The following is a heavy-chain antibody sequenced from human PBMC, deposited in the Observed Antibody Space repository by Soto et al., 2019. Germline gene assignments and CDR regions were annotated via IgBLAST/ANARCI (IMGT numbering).Heavy chain of an antibody. CDR3: ARDRGVAPPVAGNTHYYYYMDV. D-gene: IGHD6-19*01. CDR2: ISAYNGNT. Sequence: QDQLVQSGVEVKKPGASVKVSCKASGYSFTNYGITWVRQAPGQGVEWMGWISAYNGNTNYAQKFQGRVTLTTDVSTSTAYLELRSLRSDDTAVYYCARDRGVAPPVAGNTHYYYYMDVWGKGTTVTVSS. CDR1: GYSFTNYG. J-gene: IGHJ6*03. V-gene: IGHV1-18*01.